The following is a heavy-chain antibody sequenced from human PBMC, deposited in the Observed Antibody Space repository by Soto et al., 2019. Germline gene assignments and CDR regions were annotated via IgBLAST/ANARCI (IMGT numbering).Heavy chain of an antibody. V-gene: IGHV6-1*01. Sequence: SQTLSLTCDISGDSVSSNSAAWNWIRQSPSKGLEWLGRTSYRSKWYNDYAVSVKSRITINPDTSKNQFSLQLNSVTPEDTALYYCARMLVELQVAGEGWFDPWGQGTLVTVSS. CDR1: GDSVSSNSAA. J-gene: IGHJ5*02. D-gene: IGHD6-19*01. CDR3: ARMLVELQVAGEGWFDP. CDR2: TSYRSKWYN.